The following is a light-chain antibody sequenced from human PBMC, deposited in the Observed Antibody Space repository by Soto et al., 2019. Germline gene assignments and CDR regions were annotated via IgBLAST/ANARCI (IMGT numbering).Light chain of an antibody. CDR1: QSVSSSY. J-gene: IGKJ1*01. V-gene: IGKV3-20*01. CDR3: QWYGSSPRT. Sequence: EIVLTQYPGTLYLSPGETATLSCRASQSVSSSYFAWYQQKPGQAPRLLIYGASSRATCIPHSLSGSGSGTDFTLSISRLQPADFAVYYCQWYGSSPRTFGQWTKVE. CDR2: GAS.